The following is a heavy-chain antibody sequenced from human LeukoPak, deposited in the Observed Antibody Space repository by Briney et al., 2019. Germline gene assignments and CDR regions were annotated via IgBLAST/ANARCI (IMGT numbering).Heavy chain of an antibody. CDR2: ISSSSSYI. CDR3: ARDPSGGQQLVSPYYYYYMDV. D-gene: IGHD6-13*01. Sequence: GGSLRLSCAASGFTFSSYSMNWVRQAPGKGLEWVSSISSSSSYIYYADSVKGRFTISRDNAKNSLYLQMNSLRAEDTAVYYCARDPSGGQQLVSPYYYYYMDVWGKGTTVTVSS. V-gene: IGHV3-21*01. CDR1: GFTFSSYS. J-gene: IGHJ6*03.